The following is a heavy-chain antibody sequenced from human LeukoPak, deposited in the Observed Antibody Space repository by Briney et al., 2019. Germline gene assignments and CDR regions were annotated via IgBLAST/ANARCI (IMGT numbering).Heavy chain of an antibody. D-gene: IGHD6-6*01. CDR2: IKQGGSDK. CDR3: ARVSSSMGGAADY. CDR1: GFTFSSYW. V-gene: IGHV3-7*01. Sequence: GGSLRLSCAASGFTFSSYWISWVRQAPGKGLEWVANIKQGGSDKYYVDSVKGRFTTSRDNSKNSVYLEMGSLRAEDTGAYYCARVSSSMGGAADYWGQGTLVTVS. J-gene: IGHJ4*02.